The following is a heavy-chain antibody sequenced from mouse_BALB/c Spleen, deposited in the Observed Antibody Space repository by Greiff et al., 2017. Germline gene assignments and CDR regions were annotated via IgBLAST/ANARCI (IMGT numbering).Heavy chain of an antibody. Sequence: EVQLQESGPSLVKPSQTLSLTCSVTGDSITSGYSNWIRKFPGNKLEYMGYISYSGSTYYNPSLKSRISITRDTSKNQYYLQLNSVTTEDTATYYCARNYGYDPYFDYWGQGTTLTVSS. CDR3: ARNYGYDPYFDY. V-gene: IGHV3-8*02. CDR2: ISYSGST. CDR1: GDSITSGY. J-gene: IGHJ2*01. D-gene: IGHD2-2*01.